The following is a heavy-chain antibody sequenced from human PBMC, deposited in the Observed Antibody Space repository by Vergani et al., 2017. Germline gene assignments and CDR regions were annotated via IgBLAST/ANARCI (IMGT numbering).Heavy chain of an antibody. Sequence: QVQLVQSGAEVKKPGSSVKVSCKASGGTFSSYAISWVRQAPGQGLEWMGRIIPILGIANYAQKFQGRVTITADKSTSTAYMELSSLRSEDTAVDYCARLRLLYMDAFDIWGQGTMVTVSS. CDR3: ARLRLLYMDAFDI. J-gene: IGHJ3*02. CDR1: GGTFSSYA. V-gene: IGHV1-69*04. CDR2: IIPILGIA. D-gene: IGHD3-3*01.